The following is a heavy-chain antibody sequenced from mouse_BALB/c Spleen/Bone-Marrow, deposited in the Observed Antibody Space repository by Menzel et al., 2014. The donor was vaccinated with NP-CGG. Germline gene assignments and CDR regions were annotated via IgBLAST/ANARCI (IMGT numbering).Heavy chain of an antibody. Sequence: VKLVDSGPGLVAPSQSLSITCTVSGFSLTTYGVHWVRQPPGKGLEWLVVIWSDGSTTYNSALKSRLSISKDNSKSQVFLKMNSLQTDDTAMYYCARNPYGNYAMDYWGQGTSVTVSS. CDR1: GFSLTTYG. D-gene: IGHD2-10*02. CDR3: ARNPYGNYAMDY. V-gene: IGHV2-6*02. J-gene: IGHJ4*01. CDR2: IWSDGST.